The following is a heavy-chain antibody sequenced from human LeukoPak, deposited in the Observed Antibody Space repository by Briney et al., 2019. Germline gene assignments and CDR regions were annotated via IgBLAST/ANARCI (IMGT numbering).Heavy chain of an antibody. CDR3: ARLAYCGGECFYSMDV. CDR2: IEQDGSVK. D-gene: IGHD2-21*01. CDR1: GFTFSTYW. J-gene: IGHJ6*02. V-gene: IGHV3-7*01. Sequence: GGSLRLSCAASGFTFSTYWMTWVRQAPGRGPEWVANIEQDGSVKYYVDSLKGRFTISRDNVKNSLYLQMNSVGAEVTAVYYCARLAYCGGECFYSMDVWGQGTTVTVSS.